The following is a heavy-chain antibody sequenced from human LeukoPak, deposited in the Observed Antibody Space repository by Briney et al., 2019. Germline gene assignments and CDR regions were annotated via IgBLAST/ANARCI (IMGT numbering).Heavy chain of an antibody. CDR1: GGTFSSYA. CDR3: ATLVPAARWFDP. D-gene: IGHD2-15*01. CDR2: LLPIFGAA. Sequence: SVKVSRKASGGTFSSYAIRWVRQAPGKGLEWVGGLLPIFGAANYAQKFQGRVATTADKASSTAYMELSNLRSVDTAVYYCATLVPAARWFDPWGQGTLVTVSS. V-gene: IGHV1-69*06. J-gene: IGHJ5*02.